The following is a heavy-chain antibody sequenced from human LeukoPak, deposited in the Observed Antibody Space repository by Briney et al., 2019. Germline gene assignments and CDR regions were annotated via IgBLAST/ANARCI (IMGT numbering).Heavy chain of an antibody. D-gene: IGHD3-10*01. J-gene: IGHJ4*02. V-gene: IGHV3-30*04. CDR2: ISYDGSNK. Sequence: GGSLRLSCAASGFTFSSYAMHRVRQAPGKGLEWVAVISYDGSNKYYADSVKGRFTISRDNSKNTLYLQMNSLRAEDTAVYYCARDGPYYGSGSYYSLFEYWGQGTLVTASS. CDR1: GFTFSSYA. CDR3: ARDGPYYGSGSYYSLFEY.